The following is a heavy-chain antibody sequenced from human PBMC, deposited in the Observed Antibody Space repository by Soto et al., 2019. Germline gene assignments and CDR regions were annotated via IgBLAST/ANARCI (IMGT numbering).Heavy chain of an antibody. CDR2: INPSSGGT. CDR1: GYTFTGYY. J-gene: IGHJ4*02. CDR3: AREYSTSWLDY. V-gene: IGHV1-2*02. Sequence: ASVKVSCKASGYTFTGYYMHWVRQAPGQGLEWMGWINPSSGGTNYAQKSQGRVTMTRDTSITSAYMGLSRLRSDDTAVYYCAREYSTSWLDYWGQGTLVTVSS. D-gene: IGHD6-13*01.